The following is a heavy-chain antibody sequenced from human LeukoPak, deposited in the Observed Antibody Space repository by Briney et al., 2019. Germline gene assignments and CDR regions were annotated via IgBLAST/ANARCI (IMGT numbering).Heavy chain of an antibody. V-gene: IGHV4-4*07. Sequence: SETLSLTCTVSGGSISSYYWTWIRQSAGKGLEWIGRMYTSGSTKYSPSFESRVTMSGDASKNQFSLWLNSVTAADTAIYYCARIYSRGWSLDYWGPGTLVTVSS. J-gene: IGHJ4*02. CDR2: MYTSGST. CDR3: ARIYSRGWSLDY. D-gene: IGHD6-19*01. CDR1: GGSISSYY.